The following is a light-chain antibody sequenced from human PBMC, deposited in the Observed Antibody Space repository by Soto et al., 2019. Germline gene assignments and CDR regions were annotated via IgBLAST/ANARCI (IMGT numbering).Light chain of an antibody. CDR2: AET. CDR1: QSVSSSY. V-gene: IGKV3-20*01. J-gene: IGKJ1*01. Sequence: IVLTQSPGTLSLSPGERATLSCRASQSVSSSYLAWYQQKPGQPPRLLIYAETDRATGIPDRFSGSGSGTDFTLTINRLEPDDFATYYCQQYTTYPWTFGHGTKVDIK. CDR3: QQYTTYPWT.